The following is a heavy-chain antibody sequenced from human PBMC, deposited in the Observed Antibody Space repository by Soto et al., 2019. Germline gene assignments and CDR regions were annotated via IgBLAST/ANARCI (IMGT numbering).Heavy chain of an antibody. Sequence: PGGSLRLSCAASGFTFSSYSMNWVRQAPGKGLEWVSSISSSSSYIYYADSVKGRFTISRDNAKNSLYLQMNSLRAEDTAVYYCAKGCYYDSSGYYVRRYFDYWGQGTLVTVSS. CDR2: ISSSSSYI. D-gene: IGHD3-22*01. CDR1: GFTFSSYS. CDR3: AKGCYYDSSGYYVRRYFDY. J-gene: IGHJ4*02. V-gene: IGHV3-21*01.